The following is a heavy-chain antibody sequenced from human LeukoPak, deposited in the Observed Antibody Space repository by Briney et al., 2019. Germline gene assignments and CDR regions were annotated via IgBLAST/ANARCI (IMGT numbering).Heavy chain of an antibody. Sequence: SETLSLNCTVSGGXISRYYCSWIRQSPGKGLEWIGYIYSSGSTNSNPSLKSRVSISVDTSRNQFSLKLSSVTAADTAVYYCARHESAVGALFYWGQGTLVTVSS. CDR3: ARHESAVGALFY. V-gene: IGHV4-59*08. J-gene: IGHJ4*02. D-gene: IGHD1-26*01. CDR2: IYSSGST. CDR1: GGXISRYY.